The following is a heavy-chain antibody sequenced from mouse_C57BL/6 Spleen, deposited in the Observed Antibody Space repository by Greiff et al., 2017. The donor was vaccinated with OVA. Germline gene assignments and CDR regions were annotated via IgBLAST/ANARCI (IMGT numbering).Heavy chain of an antibody. CDR1: GYTFTGYW. CDR3: ARFPSDYYGSSYGFAY. Sequence: QVQLQQSGAELMKPGASVKLSCKATGYTFTGYWIEWVKQRPGHGLEWIGEILPGSGSTNYNEKFKGKATFTADTSSNTAYMQLSSLTTEDSAIYYCARFPSDYYGSSYGFAYWGQGTLVTVSA. J-gene: IGHJ3*01. V-gene: IGHV1-9*01. CDR2: ILPGSGST. D-gene: IGHD1-1*01.